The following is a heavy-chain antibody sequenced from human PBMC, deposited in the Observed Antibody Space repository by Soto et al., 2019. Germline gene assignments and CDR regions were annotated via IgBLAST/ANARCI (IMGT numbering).Heavy chain of an antibody. CDR1: GGSISSGGYY. V-gene: IGHV4-31*03. Sequence: QVQLQESGPGLVKPSQTLSLTCTVSGGSISSGGYYWSWIRQHPGKGLEWIGYIYYSGSTYYNPSLKSRVTISVDTSKNQFSLKLSSVTPADTAVYYCARAPLLHYYYYGMDVWGQGTTVTVSS. J-gene: IGHJ6*02. CDR2: IYYSGST. D-gene: IGHD3-22*01. CDR3: ARAPLLHYYYYGMDV.